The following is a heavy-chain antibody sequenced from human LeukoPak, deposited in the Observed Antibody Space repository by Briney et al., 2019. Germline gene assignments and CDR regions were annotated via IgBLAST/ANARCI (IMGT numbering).Heavy chain of an antibody. J-gene: IGHJ2*01. D-gene: IGHD3-10*01. Sequence: GGSLRLSCAASGFTFSTFAMSWVRQAPGKGLGWVSSISGSGGSTYYADSVKGRFTISRDNSKNTLYLQMNSLRAEDTAIYYCARNKRDRGSYYASSYWYFDLWGRGTLVTVSS. CDR1: GFTFSTFA. CDR2: ISGSGGST. CDR3: ARNKRDRGSYYASSYWYFDL. V-gene: IGHV3-23*01.